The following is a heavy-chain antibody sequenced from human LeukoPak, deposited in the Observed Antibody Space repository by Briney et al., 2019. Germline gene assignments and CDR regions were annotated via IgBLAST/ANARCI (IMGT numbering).Heavy chain of an antibody. CDR3: AKGLTYTSSWYALPDFDS. CDR1: GFTFSSYA. CDR2: ISGRGSST. Sequence: GGSLRLSCAASGFTFSSYAMSWVRQAPGKGLEWVSGISGRGSSTYYADSEKGRFTISRDNSKNTLYLQMNSLRAEDTAVYYCAKGLTYTSSWYALPDFDSWGQGTLVTVSS. V-gene: IGHV3-23*01. J-gene: IGHJ4*02. D-gene: IGHD6-13*01.